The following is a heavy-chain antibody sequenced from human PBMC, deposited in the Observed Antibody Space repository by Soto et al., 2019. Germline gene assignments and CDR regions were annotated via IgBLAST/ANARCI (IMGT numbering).Heavy chain of an antibody. Sequence: GGSLRLSCAASGFTFSSYAMHWVRQAPGKGLEWVAVISYDGSNKYYADSVKGRFTISRDNSKNTLYLQMNSLRAEDTAVYYCARDLMQQLVGSYFDYWGQGTLVTVSS. CDR1: GFTFSSYA. D-gene: IGHD6-13*01. CDR3: ARDLMQQLVGSYFDY. V-gene: IGHV3-30-3*01. CDR2: ISYDGSNK. J-gene: IGHJ4*02.